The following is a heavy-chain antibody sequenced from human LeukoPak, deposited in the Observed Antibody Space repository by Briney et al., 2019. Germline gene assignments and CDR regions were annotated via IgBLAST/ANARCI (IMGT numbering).Heavy chain of an antibody. V-gene: IGHV3-21*04. CDR3: AREEDTAMPHFDF. D-gene: IGHD5-18*01. J-gene: IGHJ4*02. CDR2: ISSTSTYR. CDR1: GFTFSNYA. Sequence: PGGSLRLSCAASGFTFSNYAMNWVRQAPGKGLEWVSSISSTSTYRYYADSLKGRFTISRDNAKNSLYLQMNSLRSDDTALYYCAREEDTAMPHFDFWGQGTLVTVSS.